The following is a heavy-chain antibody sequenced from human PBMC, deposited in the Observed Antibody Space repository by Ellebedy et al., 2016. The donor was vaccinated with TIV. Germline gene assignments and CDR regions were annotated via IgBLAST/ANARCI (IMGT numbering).Heavy chain of an antibody. V-gene: IGHV3-13*01. CDR1: GFTFTNYD. J-gene: IGHJ4*02. D-gene: IGHD6-19*01. CDR2: IGIAGDT. Sequence: GGSLRLXXVASGFTFTNYDMHWVRQSTGEGLEWVSAIGIAGDTHYTDSVKGRFTISRENAKNSLYLQMNSLKVGDTAVYYCARGGIQVSGIDEFDYWGQGTLVTVSS. CDR3: ARGGIQVSGIDEFDY.